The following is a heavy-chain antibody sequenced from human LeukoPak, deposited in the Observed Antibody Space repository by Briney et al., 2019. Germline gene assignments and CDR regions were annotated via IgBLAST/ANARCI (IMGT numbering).Heavy chain of an antibody. V-gene: IGHV4-39*01. CDR1: SASITSSPYF. CDR2: ISYSGTT. CDR3: ATYVWARHFDY. J-gene: IGHJ4*02. Sequence: SETLSLTCTVSSASITSSPYFWGWIHQSPGKGLEWIGSISYSGTTYYNPSLKSRVTISVDTSKNQFSLKLNSVTAADTAVFYCATYVWARHFDYWGQGTLVTVSS. D-gene: IGHD3-16*01.